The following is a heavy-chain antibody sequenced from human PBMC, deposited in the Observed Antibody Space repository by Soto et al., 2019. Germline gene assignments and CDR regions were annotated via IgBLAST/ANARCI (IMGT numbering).Heavy chain of an antibody. J-gene: IGHJ4*02. CDR3: ARALVVIPASALYSFDY. Sequence: SVKVSCKAPGGTLSKYAISWVRQAPGQGLEWMGGIAPAVDMADSAQKFQGRVTIIADKSTSTVYMELKNLRSEDTAVYYCARALVVIPASALYSFDYWGQGPLVTVSP. D-gene: IGHD2-15*01. V-gene: IGHV1-69*10. CDR2: IAPAVDMA. CDR1: GGTLSKYA.